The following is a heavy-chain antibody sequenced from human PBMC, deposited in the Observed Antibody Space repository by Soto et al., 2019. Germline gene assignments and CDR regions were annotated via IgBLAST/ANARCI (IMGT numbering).Heavy chain of an antibody. D-gene: IGHD4-17*01. CDR1: GFTFSSYW. Sequence: EVQLVESGGGLVQPGGSLRLSCAASGFTFSSYWMHWVRQAPGKGLVWVSRIKSDGSDTSYADSVKGRFTISRDNAKNTLYLQMSSLRAEDTAVYYCVRVAYGDLGGWGQGNLVTAS. CDR3: VRVAYGDLGG. CDR2: IKSDGSDT. J-gene: IGHJ4*02. V-gene: IGHV3-74*01.